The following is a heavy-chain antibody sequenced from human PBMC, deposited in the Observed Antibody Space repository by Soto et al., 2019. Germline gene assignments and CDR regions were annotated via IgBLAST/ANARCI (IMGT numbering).Heavy chain of an antibody. V-gene: IGHV3-30*03. Sequence: QVQLVESGGGVVQPGRSLRLSCAASGFTFTTCGMHWVRQAPGKGLEWVALISHDGSNKYYAESAKGRFTISRDNSKNTLNLQMNSLRAEDTAVYYCASNYYDFWSGYHDYYYLDVWGKGTTVTVSS. CDR3: ASNYYDFWSGYHDYYYLDV. CDR1: GFTFTTCG. CDR2: ISHDGSNK. J-gene: IGHJ6*03. D-gene: IGHD3-3*01.